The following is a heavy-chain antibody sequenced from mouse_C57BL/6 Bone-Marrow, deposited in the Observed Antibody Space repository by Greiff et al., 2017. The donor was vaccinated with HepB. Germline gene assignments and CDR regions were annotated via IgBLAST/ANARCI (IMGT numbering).Heavy chain of an antibody. CDR1: GYTFTSYW. CDR2: IHPNSGST. CDR3: AKVFTTVDYYAMDY. D-gene: IGHD1-1*01. V-gene: IGHV1-64*01. Sequence: VKLQQPGAELVKPGASVKLSCKASGYTFTSYWMHWVKQRPGQGLEWIGMIHPNSGSTNYNEKFKSKATLTVDKSSSTAYMQLSSLTSEDSAVYYCAKVFTTVDYYAMDYWGQGTSVTVSS. J-gene: IGHJ4*01.